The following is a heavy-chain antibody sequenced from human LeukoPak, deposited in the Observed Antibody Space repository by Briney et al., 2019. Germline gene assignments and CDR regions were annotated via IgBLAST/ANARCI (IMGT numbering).Heavy chain of an antibody. Sequence: PPETLSLTCTVSGYSISSGYYWGWIRQPPGKGLEWIGSIYHSGSTYYNPSLKSRVTISVDTSKNQFSLKLSSVTAADTAVYYCARAGVAFDYWGQGTLVTVSS. CDR2: IYHSGST. CDR3: ARAGVAFDY. J-gene: IGHJ4*02. V-gene: IGHV4-38-2*02. D-gene: IGHD2-15*01. CDR1: GYSISSGYY.